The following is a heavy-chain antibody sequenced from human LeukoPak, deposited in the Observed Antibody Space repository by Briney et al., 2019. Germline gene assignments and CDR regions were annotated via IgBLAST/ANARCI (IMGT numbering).Heavy chain of an antibody. V-gene: IGHV1-69*13. D-gene: IGHD3-3*02. Sequence: ASVKVSCKASGGSFSEYPINWVRQAPGQGLEWLGGIIPKYSASNYAQAFQGRVTITADESTNTVYMEMSGLRPDDTAVYYCVRPDRIFGVHAAFDAWGQGTLVAVSS. CDR2: IIPKYSAS. CDR1: GGSFSEYP. J-gene: IGHJ3*01. CDR3: VRPDRIFGVHAAFDA.